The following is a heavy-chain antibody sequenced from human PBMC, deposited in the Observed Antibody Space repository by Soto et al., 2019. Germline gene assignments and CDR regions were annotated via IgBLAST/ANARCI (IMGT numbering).Heavy chain of an antibody. J-gene: IGHJ5*02. CDR1: GYTFTGYY. Sequence: ASVKVSCKASGYTFTGYYMHWVRQAPGQGLEWMGWINPNSGGTNYAQKFQGRVTMTRDTSISTAYMELSRLRSDDTAVYYCARGLAISPYIAAAGRNWFDPWGQGTLVTVSS. V-gene: IGHV1-2*02. CDR2: INPNSGGT. D-gene: IGHD6-13*01. CDR3: ARGLAISPYIAAAGRNWFDP.